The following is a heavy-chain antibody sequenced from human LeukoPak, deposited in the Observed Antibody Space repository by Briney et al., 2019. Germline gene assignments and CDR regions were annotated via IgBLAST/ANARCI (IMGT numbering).Heavy chain of an antibody. V-gene: IGHV3-48*03. CDR1: GFTFSSYE. CDR3: ARRLHDYVWGSWWFDP. CDR2: ISSSGSTI. J-gene: IGHJ5*02. Sequence: GGSLRLSCAASGFTFSSYEMNWVRQAPGKGLEWVSYISSSGSTIYYADSVKGRFTISRDNAKNSLYLQMNSLRAEDTAVYYCARRLHDYVWGSWWFDPWGQGTLVTVSS. D-gene: IGHD3-16*01.